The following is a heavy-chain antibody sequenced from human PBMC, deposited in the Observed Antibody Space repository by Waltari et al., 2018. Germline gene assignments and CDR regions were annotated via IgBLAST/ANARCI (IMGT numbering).Heavy chain of an antibody. V-gene: IGHV3-74*01. CDR2: INTDGTDI. CDR3: ARGKRDY. CDR1: GFTFSNYW. Sequence: EVQLVESGGGLVQPGGSLRLSCAVSGFTFSNYWMHWVRRAPGRGLEWVSRINTDGTDIIYADSWKGRFTISRDNARNTVYLQMNSLRAEDTALYYCARGKRDYWGQGTLVTVSS. J-gene: IGHJ4*02.